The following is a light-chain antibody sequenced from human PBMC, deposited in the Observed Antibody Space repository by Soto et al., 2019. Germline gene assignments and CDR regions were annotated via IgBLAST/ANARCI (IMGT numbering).Light chain of an antibody. CDR3: QHYNSYSEA. V-gene: IGKV1-5*03. Sequence: DIQMTQSPSTLSGSVGDRVTITCRASQTISSWLAWYQQKPGKAPKLLIYKASTLKSGVPSRFSGSGSGTEFTLTISSLQPDDCETYDGQHYNSYSEAFGQGTKVDIK. CDR2: KAS. CDR1: QTISSW. J-gene: IGKJ1*01.